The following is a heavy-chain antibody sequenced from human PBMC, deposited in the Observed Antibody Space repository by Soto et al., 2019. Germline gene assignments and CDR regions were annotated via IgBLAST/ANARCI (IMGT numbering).Heavy chain of an antibody. CDR3: AREIFDTTTYYRY. D-gene: IGHD3-3*01. Sequence: QVQLVQSRAEVKKSGASVKISCKASGYTFSSYGISWVRQAPGQGLEWMGWISAYNNSTDHAQKLQGRITMTTDTSTSTAYMELRSLTSDDTAVYYCAREIFDTTTYYRYWGQGTLVTVSS. J-gene: IGHJ4*02. V-gene: IGHV1-18*01. CDR1: GYTFSSYG. CDR2: ISAYNNST.